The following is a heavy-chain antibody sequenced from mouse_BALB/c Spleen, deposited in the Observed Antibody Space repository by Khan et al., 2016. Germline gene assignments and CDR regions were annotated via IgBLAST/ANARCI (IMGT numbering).Heavy chain of an antibody. CDR3: MRYDGCYWYFDV. D-gene: IGHD2-3*01. V-gene: IGHV11-2*02. CDR1: GFTFSGFW. Sequence: EVQLLETGGGLVQPGGSRGLSCEGSGFTFSGFWMSWVRQTPGKTLEWIGDINSAGSAINYAPSIKDRFTIFRDNDKSTLYLQMSNVRSEDTATYFCMRYDGCYWYFDVWGAGTTVTVAS. CDR2: INSAGSAI. J-gene: IGHJ1*01.